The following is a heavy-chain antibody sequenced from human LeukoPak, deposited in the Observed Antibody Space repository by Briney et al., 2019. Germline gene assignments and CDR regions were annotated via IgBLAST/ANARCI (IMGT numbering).Heavy chain of an antibody. CDR3: ARDTIVRYSYGPNYYGMDV. CDR2: ISSSSSYI. CDR1: GFTFSSYS. Sequence: PGGSLRLSYAASGFTFSSYSMNWVRQAPGKGLEWVSSISSSSSYIYYADSVKGRFTISRDNAKNSLYLQMNSLRAEDTAVYYCARDTIVRYSYGPNYYGMDVWGQGTTVTVSS. V-gene: IGHV3-21*01. J-gene: IGHJ6*02. D-gene: IGHD5-18*01.